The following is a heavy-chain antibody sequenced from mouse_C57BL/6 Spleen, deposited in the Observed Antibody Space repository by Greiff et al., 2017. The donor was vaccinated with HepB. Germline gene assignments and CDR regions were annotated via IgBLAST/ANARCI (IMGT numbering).Heavy chain of an antibody. CDR1: GYAFSSSW. CDR2: IYPGDGDT. CDR3: ARDYYGSSYEGAMDY. Sequence: VKLVESGPELVKPGASVKISCKASGYAFSSSWMNWVKQRPGKGLEWIGRIYPGDGDTNYNGKFKGKATLTADKSSSTAYMQLSSLTSEDSAVYFCARDYYGSSYEGAMDYWGQGTSVTVSS. D-gene: IGHD1-1*01. V-gene: IGHV1-82*01. J-gene: IGHJ4*01.